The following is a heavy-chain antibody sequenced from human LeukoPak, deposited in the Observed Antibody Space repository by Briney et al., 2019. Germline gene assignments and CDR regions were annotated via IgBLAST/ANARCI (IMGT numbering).Heavy chain of an antibody. J-gene: IGHJ3*02. CDR3: ARSGDCSSTSCYFHAFDI. V-gene: IGHV4-59*01. Sequence: PSETLSLTCTVSGGSISSYYGSWIRQPPGKGLEWIGYIYYSGSTNYNPSLKSRVTISVDTSKNQFSLKLSSVTAADTAVYYCARSGDCSSTSCYFHAFDIWGQGTMVTVSS. CDR2: IYYSGST. CDR1: GGSISSYY. D-gene: IGHD2-2*01.